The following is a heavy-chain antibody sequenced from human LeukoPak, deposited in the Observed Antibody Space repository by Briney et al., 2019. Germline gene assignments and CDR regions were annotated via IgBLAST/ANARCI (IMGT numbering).Heavy chain of an antibody. V-gene: IGHV3-23*01. CDR1: GFTVSSNY. CDR2: ISGSGGST. CDR3: AKDRVLLWFGELYFGY. Sequence: GGSLRLSCAASGFTVSSNYMSWVRQAPGKGLEWVSAISGSGGSTYYADSVKGRFTISRDNSKNTLYLQMNSLRAEDTAVYYCAKDRVLLWFGELYFGYWGQGTLVTVSS. J-gene: IGHJ4*02. D-gene: IGHD3-10*01.